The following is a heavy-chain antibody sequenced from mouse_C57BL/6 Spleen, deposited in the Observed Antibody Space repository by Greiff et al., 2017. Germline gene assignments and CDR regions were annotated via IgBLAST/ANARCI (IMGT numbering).Heavy chain of an antibody. D-gene: IGHD2-5*01. CDR3: AREGHYSNYDGYFDV. Sequence: EVQLQQSGPGLVKPSQSLSLTCSVTGYSITSGYYWNWIRQFPGNKLEWMGYISYDGSNNYNPSLKNRIPITRDTSKNQFFLKLNSVTTEDTATYYCAREGHYSNYDGYFDVWGTGTTVTVSS. CDR1: GYSITSGYY. J-gene: IGHJ1*03. CDR2: ISYDGSN. V-gene: IGHV3-6*01.